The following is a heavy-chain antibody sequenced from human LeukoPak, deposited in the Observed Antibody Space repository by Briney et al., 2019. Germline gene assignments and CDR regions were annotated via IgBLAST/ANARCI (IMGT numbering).Heavy chain of an antibody. J-gene: IGHJ4*02. CDR2: IRYDGSNK. CDR3: ARQNDILTGYLDY. Sequence: PGGSLRLSCAASAFTFSSYGMHWVRQAPGKGLEWVAFIRYDGSNKYYADSVKGRFTISRDNSKNTLYLQMNSLGAEDTAVYYCARQNDILTGYLDYWGQGTLVTVSS. V-gene: IGHV3-30*02. CDR1: AFTFSSYG. D-gene: IGHD3-9*01.